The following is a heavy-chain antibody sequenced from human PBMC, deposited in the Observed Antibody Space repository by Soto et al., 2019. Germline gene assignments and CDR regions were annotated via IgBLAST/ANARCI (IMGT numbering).Heavy chain of an antibody. J-gene: IGHJ6*02. CDR3: ARNAWTVAGTIFAEFYGMDV. D-gene: IGHD6-19*01. CDR2: IYYSGST. CDR1: GGSVSSGSYY. Sequence: QVQLQESGPGLVKPSETLSLTCTVSGGSVSSGSYYWSWIRQPPGKGLEWIGYIYYSGSTNYNPSLKSRVTISVDTSKNQFSLKLSSVTAADTAVYYCARNAWTVAGTIFAEFYGMDVWGQGTTVTVSS. V-gene: IGHV4-61*01.